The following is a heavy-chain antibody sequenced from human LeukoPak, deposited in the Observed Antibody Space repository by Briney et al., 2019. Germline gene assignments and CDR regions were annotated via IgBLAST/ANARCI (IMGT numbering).Heavy chain of an antibody. Sequence: PGGSLRLSCAASGFTVSSNYMNWVRQAPGKGLEWVSVIYTGGSTYYADSVKGRFTISSDHSKNTLYLQMNSLRAEDTAVYYCARVRRDYYGTDVWGQGTTVTVSS. D-gene: IGHD3-10*01. V-gene: IGHV3-66*01. CDR1: GFTVSSNY. CDR2: IYTGGST. CDR3: ARVRRDYYGTDV. J-gene: IGHJ6*02.